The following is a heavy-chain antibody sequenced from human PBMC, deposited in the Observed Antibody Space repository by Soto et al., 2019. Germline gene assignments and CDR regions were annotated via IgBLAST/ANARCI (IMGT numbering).Heavy chain of an antibody. V-gene: IGHV3-30*18. CDR3: AKCPSYSSGWPVGY. CDR1: GFTFSSYG. J-gene: IGHJ4*02. CDR2: ISYDGSNK. Sequence: QVQLVESGGGVVQPGRSLRLSCAASGFTFSSYGMHWVRQAPGKGLEWVAVISYDGSNKYYADSVKGRFTISRDNSKNTLYLQMNSLRAEDTAVYYCAKCPSYSSGWPVGYWGQGTLVTVSS. D-gene: IGHD6-19*01.